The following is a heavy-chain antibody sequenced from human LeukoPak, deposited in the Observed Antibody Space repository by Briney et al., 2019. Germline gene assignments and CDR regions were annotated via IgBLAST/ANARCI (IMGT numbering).Heavy chain of an antibody. J-gene: IGHJ4*02. V-gene: IGHV1-18*01. CDR3: AREVPRLWDGRYFDY. D-gene: IGHD3-16*01. CDR1: GYTFTSYG. CDR2: ISAYNGNT. Sequence: ASVKVSCKASGYTFTSYGISWVRQAPGQGLEWMGWISAYNGNTNYAQKLQGRVTMTTDTSTSTAYMELRSLRSDDTAVYYCAREVPRLWDGRYFDYWGQGTLVTVSS.